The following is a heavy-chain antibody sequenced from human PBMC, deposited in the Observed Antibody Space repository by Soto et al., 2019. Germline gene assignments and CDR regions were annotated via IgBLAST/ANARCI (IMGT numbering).Heavy chain of an antibody. V-gene: IGHV4-59*01. CDR2: IYYSGST. CDR3: ARGGRFGSSPVYYYMDV. Sequence: SETLSLTCTVSGGSISSYYWSWIRQPPGKGLEWIGYIYYSGSTNYNPSLKSRVTISVDTSKNQFSLKLSSVTAADTAVYYWARGGRFGSSPVYYYMDVWGKGTTVTVSS. CDR1: GGSISSYY. D-gene: IGHD6-6*01. J-gene: IGHJ6*03.